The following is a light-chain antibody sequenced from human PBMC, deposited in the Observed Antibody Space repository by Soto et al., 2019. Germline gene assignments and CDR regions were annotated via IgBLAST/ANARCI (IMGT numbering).Light chain of an antibody. V-gene: IGKV3-20*01. CDR3: QQYGSSRWT. CDR2: AIS. CDR1: VTVSVRP. J-gene: IGKJ1*01. Sequence: IVLTQSPGTLSLSPGERATLSCRTSVTVSVRPLAWYQQKPGQAPRLVIYAISTRATGIPDRFSGSGSGTDFTLTISRLEPEDFAIYYCQQYGSSRWTFGQGTKVE.